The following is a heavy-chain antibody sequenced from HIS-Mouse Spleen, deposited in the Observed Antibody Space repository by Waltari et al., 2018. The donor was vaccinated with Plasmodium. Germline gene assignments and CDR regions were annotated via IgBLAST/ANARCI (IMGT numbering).Heavy chain of an antibody. Sequence: QVQLQQWGAGLLKPSETLSLTCAVYGGSFSGYYWSWIRQPPGKGLEWIGEINHRGSTNHNPSLKSRVTISVDTSKNQFSLKLSSVTAADTAVYYCARGLRGHYWYFDLWGRGTLVTVSS. D-gene: IGHD3-10*01. CDR1: GGSFSGYY. CDR2: INHRGST. V-gene: IGHV4-34*01. CDR3: ARGLRGHYWYFDL. J-gene: IGHJ2*01.